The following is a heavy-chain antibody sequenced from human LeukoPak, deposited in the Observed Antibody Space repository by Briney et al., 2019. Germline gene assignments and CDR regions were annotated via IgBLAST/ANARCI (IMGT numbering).Heavy chain of an antibody. Sequence: PSETLSLTCTVSGGSINSYYWSWVRQPAGKGLEWIGRIYASGNTNYNPSLKGRVTMTVDTSKNQFSLNLSSVTAADTAVYYCARGRGSSWYYFDSWGQGTLVTVSS. CDR3: ARGRGSSWYYFDS. V-gene: IGHV4-4*07. CDR2: IYASGNT. D-gene: IGHD6-13*01. CDR1: GGSINSYY. J-gene: IGHJ4*02.